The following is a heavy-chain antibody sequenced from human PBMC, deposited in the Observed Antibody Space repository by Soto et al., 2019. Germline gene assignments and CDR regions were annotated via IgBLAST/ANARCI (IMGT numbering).Heavy chain of an antibody. CDR2: IDPRDSYI. V-gene: IGHV5-10-1*03. CDR1: GYSFTSYW. D-gene: IGHD3-10*01. J-gene: IGHJ6*02. Sequence: EVQLVQSGAEVKKPGESLRISCKGSGYSFTSYWISWVRQMPGKGLEWMGRIDPRDSYINYSPSFQGHVTISADKSISTAYLQWSSLKASDTAMYYCAKLMRYGYGGYYGMDVWGQGTTVTVSS. CDR3: AKLMRYGYGGYYGMDV.